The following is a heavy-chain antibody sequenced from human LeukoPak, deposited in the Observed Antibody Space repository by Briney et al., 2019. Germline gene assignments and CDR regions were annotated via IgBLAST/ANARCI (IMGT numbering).Heavy chain of an antibody. Sequence: GRSLRLSCAASGFTFDDYAMHWVRQAPGKGLEWVSGISWNSGGIGYADSVKGRFTISRDNAKNSLYLQMNSLRAEDTALYYCAKGDGATYPLDYWGQGTLVTVSS. V-gene: IGHV3-9*01. CDR3: AKGDGATYPLDY. CDR2: ISWNSGGI. J-gene: IGHJ4*02. D-gene: IGHD5-12*01. CDR1: GFTFDDYA.